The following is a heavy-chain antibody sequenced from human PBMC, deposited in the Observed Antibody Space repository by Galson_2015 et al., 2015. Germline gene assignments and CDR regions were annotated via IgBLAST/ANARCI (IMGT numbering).Heavy chain of an antibody. CDR3: ARDCSGGSCSEGV. V-gene: IGHV3-53*01. CDR2: IYSGGST. CDR1: GFTVSSNY. J-gene: IGHJ6*02. Sequence: SLRLSCAASGFTVSSNYMSWVRQAPGKGLEWVSVIYSGGSTYYADSVKGRFTISRDDSKNTLYLQMNSLRAEDTAVYYCARDCSGGSCSEGVWGQGTTVTVSS. D-gene: IGHD2-15*01.